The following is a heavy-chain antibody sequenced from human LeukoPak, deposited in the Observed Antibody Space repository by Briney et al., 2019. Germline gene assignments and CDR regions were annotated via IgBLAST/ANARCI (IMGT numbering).Heavy chain of an antibody. Sequence: PSQTLSLTCTVSGGSISSGSYYWSWIQQPAGKGLEWIGRIYTSGSTNYNPSLKSRVTISVDTSKNQFSLKLSSVTAADTAVYYRARESQGVVVSSAAFDIWGQGTMVTVSS. D-gene: IGHD2-2*01. V-gene: IGHV4-61*02. CDR1: GGSISSGSYY. CDR2: IYTSGST. CDR3: ARESQGVVVSSAAFDI. J-gene: IGHJ3*02.